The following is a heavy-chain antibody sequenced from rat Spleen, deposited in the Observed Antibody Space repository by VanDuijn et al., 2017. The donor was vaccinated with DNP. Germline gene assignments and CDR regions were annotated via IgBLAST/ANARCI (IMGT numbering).Heavy chain of an antibody. V-gene: IGHV5-20*01. Sequence: EVQLVESGGGLAHPGRSLKLSCEASGFNFSKYGMAWVRQAPTQGLEWVASISYDGASTYYRDSVKGRFTISRDDAKSSLYLQMNSLRSEDTATYYCTRQDYSYMYWGQGVMVTVSS. CDR2: ISYDGAST. CDR1: GFNFSKYG. CDR3: TRQDYSYMY. J-gene: IGHJ2*01. D-gene: IGHD1-2*01.